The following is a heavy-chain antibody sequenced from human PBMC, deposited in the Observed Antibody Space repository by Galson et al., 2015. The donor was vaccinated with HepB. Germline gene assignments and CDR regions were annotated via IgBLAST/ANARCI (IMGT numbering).Heavy chain of an antibody. CDR3: ARINNWNAGGYGMDV. CDR1: GGTFSSYA. CDR2: IIPIFGTA. V-gene: IGHV1-69*13. Sequence: SVKVSCKASGGTFSSYAISWVRQAPGQGLEWMGGIIPIFGTANYAQKFQGRVTITADESTSTAYMELSSLRSEDTAVYYCARINNWNAGGYGMDVWGQGTTVTVSS. J-gene: IGHJ6*02. D-gene: IGHD1-20*01.